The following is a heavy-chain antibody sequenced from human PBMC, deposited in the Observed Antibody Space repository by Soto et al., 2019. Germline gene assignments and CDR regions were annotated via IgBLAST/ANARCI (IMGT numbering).Heavy chain of an antibody. CDR3: ARVGRYGWDFGH. CDR2: INEDGSQK. Sequence: PGGSLRLSCAASEFSFRSYWMTWVRQAPGKGLEWVALINEDGSQKYYVGSVKGRFIISRDNAKDSVYMQMDSLRAGDTAVYFCARVGRYGWDFGHWGQGTLVTVSS. D-gene: IGHD5-18*01. V-gene: IGHV3-7*01. CDR1: EFSFRSYW. J-gene: IGHJ4*02.